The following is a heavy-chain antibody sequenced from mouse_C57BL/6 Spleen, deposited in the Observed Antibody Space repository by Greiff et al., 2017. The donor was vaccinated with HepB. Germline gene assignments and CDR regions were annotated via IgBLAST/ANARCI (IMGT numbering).Heavy chain of an antibody. CDR2: IYPRSGNT. Sequence: VMLVESGAELARPGASVKLSCKASGYTFTSYGISWVKQRTGQGLEWIGEIYPRSGNTYYNEKFEGKATLTADKSSSTAYMELRSLTSEDSAVYFCARPPLLLRSLYYYAMDYWGQGTSVTVSS. V-gene: IGHV1-81*01. J-gene: IGHJ4*01. CDR1: GYTFTSYG. D-gene: IGHD1-1*01. CDR3: ARPPLLLRSLYYYAMDY.